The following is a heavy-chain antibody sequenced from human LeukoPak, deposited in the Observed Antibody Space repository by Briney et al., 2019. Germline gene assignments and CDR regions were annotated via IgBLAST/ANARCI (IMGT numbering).Heavy chain of an antibody. V-gene: IGHV1-2*02. D-gene: IGHD2-2*01. CDR3: ARVGGSTRHYYMDV. Sequence: ASVKVSCKASGYTFTGYYMHWVRQAPGQGLEWMGWINPNSGGTNYAQKFQGRVTMTRDTSISTAYMELSRLRSDDTAVYYCARVGGSTRHYYMDVWGKGTTVTVPS. CDR2: INPNSGGT. CDR1: GYTFTGYY. J-gene: IGHJ6*03.